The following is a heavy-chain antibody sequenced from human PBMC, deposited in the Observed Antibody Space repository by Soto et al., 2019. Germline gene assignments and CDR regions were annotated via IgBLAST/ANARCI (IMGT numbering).Heavy chain of an antibody. Sequence: QVHLVESGGGVVQPGRPLRLSCAASGLSFGDDAMHWVRQAPGNGLEWVAVITYDGSTKNYADSVRGRFTISRDNSKSTLYLHMDSLITDDTAVYYCARDVGTQMDFWSTSGMDVWGQGTTVTVSS. J-gene: IGHJ6*02. CDR3: ARDVGTQMDFWSTSGMDV. CDR2: ITYDGSTK. V-gene: IGHV3-30-3*01. CDR1: GLSFGDDA. D-gene: IGHD3-3*01.